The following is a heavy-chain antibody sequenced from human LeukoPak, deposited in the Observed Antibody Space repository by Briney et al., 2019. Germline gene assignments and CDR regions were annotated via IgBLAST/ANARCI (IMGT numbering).Heavy chain of an antibody. CDR3: ARGLEDYVWGGYRL. CDR1: GGSFSGYY. Sequence: SETLSLTCAVYGGSFSGYYWSWIRQPPGKGLEWIGEINHSGSTNYNPSLKSRVTISVDTSKNQFSLKLSSVTAADTAVYYCARGLEDYVWGGYRLWGQGTLVTVSS. V-gene: IGHV4-34*01. J-gene: IGHJ4*02. CDR2: INHSGST. D-gene: IGHD3-16*02.